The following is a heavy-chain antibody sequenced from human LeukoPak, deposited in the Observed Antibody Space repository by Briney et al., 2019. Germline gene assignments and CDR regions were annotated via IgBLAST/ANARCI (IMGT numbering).Heavy chain of an antibody. V-gene: IGHV3-66*02. CDR3: ASGNTAMAHDAFDI. D-gene: IGHD5-18*01. J-gene: IGHJ3*02. CDR2: IYSGGST. CDR1: GFTASSNY. Sequence: GGSLRLSCAASGFTASSNYMSWVRQAPGKGLEWVSVIYSGGSTYYADSVKGRFTISRDNSKNTLYLQMNSLRAEDTAVYYCASGNTAMAHDAFDIWGQGTMVTVSS.